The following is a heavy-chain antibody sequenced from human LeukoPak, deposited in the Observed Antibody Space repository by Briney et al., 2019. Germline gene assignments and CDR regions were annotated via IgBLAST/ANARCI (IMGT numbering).Heavy chain of an antibody. J-gene: IGHJ4*02. CDR1: GGSISSSSYH. CDR3: ARRVPGGNFFDY. CDR2: IYYSGST. V-gene: IGHV4-39*07. D-gene: IGHD1-14*01. Sequence: PSETLSLTCTVSGGSISSSSYHWGWIRQPPGKGLEWIGSIYYSGSTYYNPSLKSRVTISVDTSKNQFSLKLSSVTAADTAVYYCARRVPGGNFFDYWGQGTLVTVSS.